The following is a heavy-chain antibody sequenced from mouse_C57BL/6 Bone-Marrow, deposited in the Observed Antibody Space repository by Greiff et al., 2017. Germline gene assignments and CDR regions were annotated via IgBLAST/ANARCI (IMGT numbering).Heavy chain of an antibody. V-gene: IGHV1-85*01. D-gene: IGHD1-1*02. Sequence: QVQLKESGPELVKPGASVKLSCKASGYTFTSYDINWVKQRPGQGLEWIGWIYPRDGSTKYNEKFKGKATLTVDTSSSTAYMELHSLTSEDAAVYCCARLEDDGGSWDWYFDDWGTGTTVTVSS. J-gene: IGHJ1*03. CDR3: ARLEDDGGSWDWYFDD. CDR2: IYPRDGST. CDR1: GYTFTSYD.